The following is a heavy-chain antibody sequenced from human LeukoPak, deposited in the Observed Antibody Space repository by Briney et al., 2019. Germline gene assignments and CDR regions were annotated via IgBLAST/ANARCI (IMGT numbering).Heavy chain of an antibody. Sequence: GGXXRLSCAASGFTFSTYSMNWVRQAPGKGLEWVSYISSSGSTIFYADSVKGGFTISRDNAKNSLYLQMNSLRAEDTAVYYCARLRFSYYMDVWAKGTTVTVSS. V-gene: IGHV3-48*01. CDR1: GFTFSTYS. CDR2: ISSSGSTI. J-gene: IGHJ6*03. D-gene: IGHD3-3*01. CDR3: ARLRFSYYMDV.